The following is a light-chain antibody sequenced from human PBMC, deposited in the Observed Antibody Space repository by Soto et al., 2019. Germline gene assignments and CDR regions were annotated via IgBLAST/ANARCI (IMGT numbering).Light chain of an antibody. V-gene: IGKV1-39*01. CDR2: AAS. J-gene: IGKJ1*01. CDR1: QSVTTY. Sequence: DIQMTQSPSSLSASVGDRVTITCRASQSVTTYLHWYQQKAGEAPKLLIYAASSLQSGVPSRFSGSGSGTDFTLTISSLQPEDFATYYCQQTYSTPPTFGQGTKVDIK. CDR3: QQTYSTPPT.